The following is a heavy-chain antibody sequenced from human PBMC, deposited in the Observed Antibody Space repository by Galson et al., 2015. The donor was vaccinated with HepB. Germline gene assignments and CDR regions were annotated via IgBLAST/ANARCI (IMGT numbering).Heavy chain of an antibody. J-gene: IGHJ4*02. D-gene: IGHD6-13*01. Sequence: SVKVSCKASGGTFSSYAISWVRQAPGQGLEWMGRIIPILGIANYAQKFQGRVTITADKSTSTAYMELSSLRSEDTAVYYCARDGLEQQLVREGFSEWGQGTLVTVSS. V-gene: IGHV1-69*04. CDR1: GGTFSSYA. CDR2: IIPILGIA. CDR3: ARDGLEQQLVREGFSE.